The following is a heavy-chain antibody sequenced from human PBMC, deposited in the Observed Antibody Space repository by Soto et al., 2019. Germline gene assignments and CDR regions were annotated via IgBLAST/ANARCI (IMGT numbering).Heavy chain of an antibody. CDR2: IPHDGTYQ. J-gene: IGHJ1*01. CDR3: VRDDDNLDNGLEH. Sequence: QVQLVESGGGVVQPGGSLRLSCTASGFTFSSYGMHWVRQAPGKGLQWVAVIPHDGTYQYYLDSVKGRFTISRDNSKATLYLQMNSLRVEDTAVYYCVRDDDNLDNGLEHWGQGTLVTVSS. CDR1: GFTFSSYG. D-gene: IGHD1-1*01. V-gene: IGHV3-30*19.